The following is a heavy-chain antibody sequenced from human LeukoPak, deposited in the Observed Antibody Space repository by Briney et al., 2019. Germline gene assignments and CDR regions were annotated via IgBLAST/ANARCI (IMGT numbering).Heavy chain of an antibody. J-gene: IGHJ4*02. V-gene: IGHV3-66*01. Sequence: QAGGSLRLSCAASGFTVSSNYMSWVRQAPGKGLEWVSVIYSGGSTYYADSVKGRFTISRDNSKNTLYLQMNSLRAEDTAVYYCASLRRGTLNFDYWGQGTLVTVSS. CDR3: ASLRRGTLNFDY. CDR2: IYSGGST. CDR1: GFTVSSNY. D-gene: IGHD3-10*01.